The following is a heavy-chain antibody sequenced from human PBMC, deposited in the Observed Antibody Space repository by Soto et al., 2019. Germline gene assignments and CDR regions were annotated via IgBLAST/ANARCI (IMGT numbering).Heavy chain of an antibody. Sequence: PGGSLRLSCAASGFTFSSYAMHWVRQAPGKGLEWVAVISYDGSNKYYADSVKGRFTISRDNSKNTLYLQMNSLRAEDTAVYYCARPAMVRAVRTVFDYWGQGTLVTVSS. CDR2: ISYDGSNK. CDR1: GFTFSSYA. D-gene: IGHD3-10*01. CDR3: ARPAMVRAVRTVFDY. V-gene: IGHV3-30-3*01. J-gene: IGHJ4*02.